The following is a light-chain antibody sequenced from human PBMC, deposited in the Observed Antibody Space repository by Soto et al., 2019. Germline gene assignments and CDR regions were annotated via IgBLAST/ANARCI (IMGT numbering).Light chain of an antibody. J-gene: IGKJ1*01. CDR3: QQRTNWPWT. CDR2: DTR. V-gene: IGKV3-11*01. Sequence: EVVLTQSPATLSLSPGERATLSCRASQRVGDYFAWYQQKPGQTPRLLIYDTRFRATGIPIRFSGSGSGTDFALTISSLEPEDFAVYYCQQRTNWPWTFGQGTKVEIK. CDR1: QRVGDY.